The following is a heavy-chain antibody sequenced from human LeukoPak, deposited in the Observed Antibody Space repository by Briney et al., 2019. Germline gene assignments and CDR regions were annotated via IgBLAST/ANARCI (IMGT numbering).Heavy chain of an antibody. D-gene: IGHD3-3*01. J-gene: IGHJ5*02. Sequence: SETLSLTCTVSGGSVSSGSYYWSWIRQPPGKGLEWIGYIYYSGSTNYNPSLKSRVTISVDTSKNQFSLKLSSVTAADTAVYYCARADPPYYDFWSGYLPNWFDPWGQGTLVTVSS. V-gene: IGHV4-61*01. CDR3: ARADPPYYDFWSGYLPNWFDP. CDR2: IYYSGST. CDR1: GGSVSSGSYY.